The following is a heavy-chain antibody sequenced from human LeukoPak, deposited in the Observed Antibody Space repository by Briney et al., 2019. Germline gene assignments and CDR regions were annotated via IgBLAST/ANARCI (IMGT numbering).Heavy chain of an antibody. J-gene: IGHJ6*03. D-gene: IGHD5-12*01. V-gene: IGHV7-4-1*02. CDR2: INTNTGNP. CDR3: ARDRTEEGYDGSYYYYYMDV. CDR1: GYSLTSYA. Sequence: ASVKVSCKASGYSLTSYALNWVRQAPGQGFEWMGWINTNTGNPTYAQGFTGRFVFSLDTSVSTAHLQISSLKAEDTAVYYCARDRTEEGYDGSYYYYYMDVWGKGTTVTVSS.